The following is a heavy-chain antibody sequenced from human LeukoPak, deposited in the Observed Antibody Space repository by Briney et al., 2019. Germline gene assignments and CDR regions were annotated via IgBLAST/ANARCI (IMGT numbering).Heavy chain of an antibody. CDR2: ISTYSDIT. V-gene: IGHV1-18*01. J-gene: IGHJ6*02. D-gene: IGHD5-18*01. CDR3: ARGRDIQLWSYGLDV. Sequence: GASVKVSCKASGYTFTSYGIGWVRQTPGQGLEWMGWISTYSDITNYAQKLQGRVTMTTDISTSTAYMELRSPRSDDTAVYYCARGRDIQLWSYGLDVWGQGTTVTVSS. CDR1: GYTFTSYG.